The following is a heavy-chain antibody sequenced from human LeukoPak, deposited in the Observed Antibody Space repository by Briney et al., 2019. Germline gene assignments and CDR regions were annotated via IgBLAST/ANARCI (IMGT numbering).Heavy chain of an antibody. CDR1: GFTFSNYA. D-gene: IGHD2-21*01. CDR3: ARDRGILWRAFDI. J-gene: IGHJ3*02. Sequence: GGSLRLSCAASGFTFSNYAMSWVRQAPGKGLEWVSGISGSGGTTYYADSVKGRFTISRDNSKNTLYLQMNGLRGEDTASYHCARDRGILWRAFDIWGQGTMVTVSS. CDR2: ISGSGGTT. V-gene: IGHV3-23*01.